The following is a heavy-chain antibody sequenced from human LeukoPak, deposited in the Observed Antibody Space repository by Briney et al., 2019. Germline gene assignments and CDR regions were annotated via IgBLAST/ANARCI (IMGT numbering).Heavy chain of an antibody. V-gene: IGHV3-33*01. CDR3: AREGGGDIVVVPAAPTNYGMDV. J-gene: IGHJ6*02. D-gene: IGHD2-2*01. Sequence: RRSLRLSCAASGFTFSSYGMHWVRQAPGKGLEWVAVIWYDGSNKYYADSVKGRFTISRDNSKNTLYLQMNSLRAEDTAVYYCAREGGGDIVVVPAAPTNYGMDVWGQGTTVTVSS. CDR1: GFTFSSYG. CDR2: IWYDGSNK.